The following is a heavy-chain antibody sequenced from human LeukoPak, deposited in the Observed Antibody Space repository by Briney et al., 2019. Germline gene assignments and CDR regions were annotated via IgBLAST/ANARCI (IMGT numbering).Heavy chain of an antibody. J-gene: IGHJ4*02. CDR1: GFSVSSNY. Sequence: GGSLRLSCAASGFSVSSNYMSWVRQAPGKGLEWLSIIYSDGTTYYADSVKGRFTISRDNSKNTLYLQMNSLRAEDTAVYYCARAGENDYWGQGTLVTVSS. V-gene: IGHV3-53*01. CDR2: IYSDGTT. CDR3: ARAGENDY. D-gene: IGHD3-16*01.